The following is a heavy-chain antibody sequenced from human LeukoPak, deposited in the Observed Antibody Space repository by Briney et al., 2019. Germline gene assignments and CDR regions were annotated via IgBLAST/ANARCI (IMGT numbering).Heavy chain of an antibody. CDR2: ISYDGSNK. J-gene: IGHJ6*03. V-gene: IGHV3-30*03. Sequence: PGGSLRLSCAASGFTFSSYGMHWVRQAPGKGLEWVAVISYDGSNKYYADSVKGRFTISRDNSKNTLYLQMNSLRAEDTAVYYCARQEDYYYYYMDVWGKGTTVTVSS. CDR3: ARQEDYYYYYMDV. CDR1: GFTFSSYG.